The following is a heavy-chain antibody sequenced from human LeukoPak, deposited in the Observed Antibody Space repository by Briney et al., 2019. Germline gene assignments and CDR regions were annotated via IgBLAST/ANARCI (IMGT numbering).Heavy chain of an antibody. V-gene: IGHV3-21*01. J-gene: IGHJ4*02. Sequence: GGSLRLSCAASGFTFSSYGMHWVRQSPEKGLEWVSSITSGTTYIYYADSVRGRFTLSRDNAKSSLYLQMNSLRAEDTAVHYCARWPYSSSYYFDYWGQGTLVTVSS. CDR2: ITSGTTYI. CDR1: GFTFSSYG. D-gene: IGHD6-6*01. CDR3: ARWPYSSSYYFDY.